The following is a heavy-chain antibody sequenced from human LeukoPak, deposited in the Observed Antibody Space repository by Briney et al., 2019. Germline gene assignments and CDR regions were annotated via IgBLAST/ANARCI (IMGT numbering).Heavy chain of an antibody. CDR3: ARHVSSMIRGVMYFDY. J-gene: IGHJ4*02. CDR1: GDSISSSSYY. V-gene: IGHV4-39*01. CDR2: IYYTGST. D-gene: IGHD3-10*01. Sequence: SETLSLTCTASGDSISSSSYYWGWIRQPRGKGLEWIGSIYYTGSTYYKSSLKSRVTISVETSKNQFSLKLSSVTAADTAVYYCARHVSSMIRGVMYFDYWGQGTLVTVSS.